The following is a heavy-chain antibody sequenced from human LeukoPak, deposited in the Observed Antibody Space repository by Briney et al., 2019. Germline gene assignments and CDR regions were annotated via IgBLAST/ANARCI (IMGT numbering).Heavy chain of an antibody. D-gene: IGHD2-2*01. V-gene: IGHV4-61*01. CDR1: GGSVSSGSYY. J-gene: IGHJ4*02. CDR3: ARDLYVGYCSSTSCYAVRHFDY. CDR2: IYYSGST. Sequence: SETLSPTCTVSGGSVSSGSYYWSWIRQPPGKGLEWIGYIYYSGSTNYNPSLKSRVTISVDTSKNQFSLKLSSVTAADTAVYYCARDLYVGYCSSTSCYAVRHFDYWGQGTLVTVSS.